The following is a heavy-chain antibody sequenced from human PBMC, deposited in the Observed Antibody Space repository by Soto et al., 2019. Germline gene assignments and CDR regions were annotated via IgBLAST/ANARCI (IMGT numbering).Heavy chain of an antibody. CDR3: ASHYDSSGYYYRGLDY. D-gene: IGHD3-22*01. CDR2: TIPIFGTA. J-gene: IGHJ4*02. CDR1: GGTFSSYA. V-gene: IGHV1-69*13. Sequence: SVKVSCKASGGTFSSYAISWVRQAPGQGLEWMGGTIPIFGTADYAQKFQGRVTITADESTSTAYMELSSLRSEDTAVYYCASHYDSSGYYYRGLDYWGQGTLVTVS.